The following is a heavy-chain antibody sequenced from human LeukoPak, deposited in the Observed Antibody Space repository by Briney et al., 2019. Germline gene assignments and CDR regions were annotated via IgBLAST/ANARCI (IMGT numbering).Heavy chain of an antibody. Sequence: GGSLRLSCAASGFTFSSYDMSWVRQAPGKGLEWVSAISGNGHSTYYVDSVKGRFTISRDNSRNTLYLQMNSLRAEDTAVYYCALYCSGGSCYSMGGAFDIWGQGTMVTVSS. V-gene: IGHV3-23*01. CDR3: ALYCSGGSCYSMGGAFDI. D-gene: IGHD2-15*01. CDR1: GFTFSSYD. CDR2: ISGNGHST. J-gene: IGHJ3*02.